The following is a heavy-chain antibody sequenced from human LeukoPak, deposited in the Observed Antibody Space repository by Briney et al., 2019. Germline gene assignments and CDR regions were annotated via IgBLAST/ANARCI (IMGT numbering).Heavy chain of an antibody. J-gene: IGHJ5*02. D-gene: IGHD3-22*01. V-gene: IGHV4-34*01. CDR3: ARVHYDSSGYYYAWFDP. CDR1: GGSLSGYY. Sequence: PSETLSLTCAVYGGSLSGYYWSWIRQPPGKGLEWIGEINHSGSTNYNPSLKSRVTISVDTSKNQFSLKLSSVTAADTAVYYCARVHYDSSGYYYAWFDPWGQGTLVTASS. CDR2: INHSGST.